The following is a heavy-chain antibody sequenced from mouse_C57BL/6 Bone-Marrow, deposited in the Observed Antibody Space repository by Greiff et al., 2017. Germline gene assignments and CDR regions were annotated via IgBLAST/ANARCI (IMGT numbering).Heavy chain of an antibody. D-gene: IGHD4-1*01. V-gene: IGHV1-26*01. CDR1: GYTFTDYY. CDR3: ARKLTGTQGFAY. J-gene: IGHJ3*01. CDR2: INPNNGGT. Sequence: EVQLQQSGPELVKPGASVKISCKASGYTFTDYYMNWVKQSHGKSLEWIGDINPNNGGTSYNQKFKGKATLTVDKSSSTAYMELRSLTSEDSAVYYCARKLTGTQGFAYWGQGTLVTVSA.